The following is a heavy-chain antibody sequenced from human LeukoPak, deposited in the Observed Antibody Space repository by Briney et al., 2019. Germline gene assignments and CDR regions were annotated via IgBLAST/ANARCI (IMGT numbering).Heavy chain of an antibody. Sequence: GGSLRLSCAASGFTCSSYAMSWVRQAPGKGLEWVSAISGSGGSTYYADSVKGRFTISRDNSKNTLYLQMNSLRAEDTAVYYCAKGGYCSSTSCRHDAFDIWGQGTMVTVSS. V-gene: IGHV3-23*01. J-gene: IGHJ3*02. CDR1: GFTCSSYA. D-gene: IGHD2-2*01. CDR2: ISGSGGST. CDR3: AKGGYCSSTSCRHDAFDI.